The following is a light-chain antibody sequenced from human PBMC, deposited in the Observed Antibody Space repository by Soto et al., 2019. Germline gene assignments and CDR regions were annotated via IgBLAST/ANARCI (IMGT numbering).Light chain of an antibody. CDR1: QGISSY. J-gene: IGKJ4*01. CDR2: AAS. Sequence: TQLTQSPSSLSASVGDRVTITCRASQGISSYLAWYQQKPGKAPKLLIYAASTLQSGVPSRFSVSESGTDFTLTISSLQPEDFANYYCQQLNSYPLTFGGGTKVEIK. V-gene: IGKV1-9*01. CDR3: QQLNSYPLT.